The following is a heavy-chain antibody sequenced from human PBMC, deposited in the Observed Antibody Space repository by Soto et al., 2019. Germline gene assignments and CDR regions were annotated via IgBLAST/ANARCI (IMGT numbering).Heavy chain of an antibody. CDR2: INAGNGNT. CDR1: GYTFTSYA. Sequence: GASVKVSCKASGYTFTSYAMHWVRQAPGQRLEWMGWINAGNGNTKYSQKFQGRVTITRDTSASTAYMELSSLRSEDTAVYYCARGENILTGYYIENNWFDPWGQGTLVTVSS. J-gene: IGHJ5*02. V-gene: IGHV1-3*01. CDR3: ARGENILTGYYIENNWFDP. D-gene: IGHD3-9*01.